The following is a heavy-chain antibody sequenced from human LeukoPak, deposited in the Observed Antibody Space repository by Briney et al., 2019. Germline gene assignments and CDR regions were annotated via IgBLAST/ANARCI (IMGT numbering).Heavy chain of an antibody. J-gene: IGHJ5*02. CDR2: IGGSGSST. CDR3: AKRSVAGTNWFDP. Sequence: GGSLRLSCAASGFTFSSYSMNWVRQAPGKGLEWVSVIGGSGSSTYYADSVKGRFTISRDNSKNTLYLQMNSLRAEDTAVYYCAKRSVAGTNWFDPWGQGTLVTVSS. V-gene: IGHV3-23*01. CDR1: GFTFSSYS. D-gene: IGHD6-19*01.